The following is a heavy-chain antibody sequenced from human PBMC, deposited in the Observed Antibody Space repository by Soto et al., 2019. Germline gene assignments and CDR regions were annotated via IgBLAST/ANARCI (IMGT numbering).Heavy chain of an antibody. Sequence: QVQFVQSGAEERKPGASVKVSCKASGYTFTTFHMHWVRQAPGQRPEWMGWINPVNGNTAYSQNLQGRVTITRDTSASTVYMEVSSLSSEDTAVYYCARDGYPGGWFDPWGQGTLITVSS. CDR1: GYTFTTFH. CDR2: INPVNGNT. J-gene: IGHJ5*02. V-gene: IGHV1-3*05. D-gene: IGHD6-25*01. CDR3: ARDGYPGGWFDP.